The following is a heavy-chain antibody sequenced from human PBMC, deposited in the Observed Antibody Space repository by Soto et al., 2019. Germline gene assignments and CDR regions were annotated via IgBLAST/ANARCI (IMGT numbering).Heavy chain of an antibody. CDR2: ISSSSYI. Sequence: GGSLRLSCAASGFNFSSYTMNWVRQAPGKGLEWVSSISSSSYIYYGDSVKGRFTISRDNAKNSLYLQMNFLRAEDTAVYYCARDNWFDPWGQGTLVTVSS. J-gene: IGHJ5*02. CDR3: ARDNWFDP. CDR1: GFNFSSYT. V-gene: IGHV3-21*01.